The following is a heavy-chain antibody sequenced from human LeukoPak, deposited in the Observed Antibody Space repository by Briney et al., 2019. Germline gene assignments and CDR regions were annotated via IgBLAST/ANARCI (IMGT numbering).Heavy chain of an antibody. J-gene: IGHJ6*04. D-gene: IGHD3-10*02. CDR1: GFTFSSYA. V-gene: IGHV3-23*01. CDR3: AELGITMVGGV. Sequence: GGSLRLSCAASGFTFSSYAMTWVRQAPGKGLEWVSSISSSGAAIYYADSVKGRFTISRDNSKNTLYLQMNSLRAEDTAVYYCAELGITMVGGVWGKGTTVTISS. CDR2: ISSSGAAI.